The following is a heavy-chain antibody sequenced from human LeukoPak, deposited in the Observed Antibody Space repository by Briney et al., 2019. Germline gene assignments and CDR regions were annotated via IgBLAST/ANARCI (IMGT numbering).Heavy chain of an antibody. CDR1: GFTVSSNY. D-gene: IGHD3-3*01. J-gene: IGHJ5*02. CDR2: IYSGGST. Sequence: VQPGGSLRLSCAASGFTVSSNYMSWVRQAPGKGLEWVSVIYSGGSTYYADSVKGRFTISRDNSKNTLYLQMNSLRAEDTAVYYCARDRAPPSHYDFWSRDGARSDPWGQGTLVTVSS. V-gene: IGHV3-66*01. CDR3: ARDRAPPSHYDFWSRDGARSDP.